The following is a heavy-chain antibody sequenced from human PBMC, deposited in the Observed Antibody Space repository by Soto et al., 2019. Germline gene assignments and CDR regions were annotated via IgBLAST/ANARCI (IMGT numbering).Heavy chain of an antibody. Sequence: QVPLVQSGAEVKKPGASVKVSCKASGYTFTSYGISWVRQAPGQGLEWMGWISAYNGNTNYAQKLQGRVTMTTDTSTSTAYMELRSLRSDDTAVYYCARGIRAYSSSWRQPSNFYYYYYYGMDVWCQGTTVIVSS. CDR1: GYTFTSYG. D-gene: IGHD6-13*01. CDR3: ARGIRAYSSSWRQPSNFYYYYYYGMDV. V-gene: IGHV1-18*01. CDR2: ISAYNGNT. J-gene: IGHJ6*02.